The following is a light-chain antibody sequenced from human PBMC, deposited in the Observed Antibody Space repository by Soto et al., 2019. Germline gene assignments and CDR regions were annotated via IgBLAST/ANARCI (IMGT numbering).Light chain of an antibody. Sequence: DIQMTQSPSTLSASVGDRVTITCRASQSISSWLAWYQQKPGKAPKLLIHEASRLESGVPSRFSGSESGTEFTLTISSLQAEDVAVYYCQQYYTTPYTFGQGTKLDI. J-gene: IGKJ2*01. CDR2: EAS. CDR3: QQYYTTPYT. CDR1: QSISSW. V-gene: IGKV1-5*01.